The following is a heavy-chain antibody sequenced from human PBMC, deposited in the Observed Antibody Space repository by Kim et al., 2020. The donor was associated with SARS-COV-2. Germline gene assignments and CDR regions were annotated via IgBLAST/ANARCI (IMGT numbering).Heavy chain of an antibody. CDR1: GGSISSGGYY. CDR2: IYYSGST. Sequence: SETLSLTCTVSGGSISSGGYYWSWIRQHPGKGLEWIGYIYYSGSTYYNPSLKSRVTISVDTSKNQFSLKLSSVTAADTAVYYCARVTLSGCTNGVCYKGFDPWGQGTLVTVSS. J-gene: IGHJ5*02. D-gene: IGHD2-8*01. V-gene: IGHV4-31*03. CDR3: ARVTLSGCTNGVCYKGFDP.